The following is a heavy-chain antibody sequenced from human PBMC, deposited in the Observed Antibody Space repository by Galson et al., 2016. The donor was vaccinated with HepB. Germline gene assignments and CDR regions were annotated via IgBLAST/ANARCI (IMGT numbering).Heavy chain of an antibody. CDR3: AREGDGAYFDY. J-gene: IGHJ4*02. D-gene: IGHD3-16*01. V-gene: IGHV1-69*06. CDR1: GDALRNLA. Sequence: SVKVSCKASGDALRNLAINWVRQAPGQGLEWMGGIVPIIGTGNYAQKFQDGLNIVADKSTSTNYMELRSLRSEDTAVYYCAREGDGAYFDYWGQGTLVSVSS. CDR2: IVPIIGTG.